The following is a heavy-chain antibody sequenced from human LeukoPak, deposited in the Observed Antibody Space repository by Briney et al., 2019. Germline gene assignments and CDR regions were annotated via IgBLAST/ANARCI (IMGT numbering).Heavy chain of an antibody. CDR2: INTDGSST. Sequence: GGSLRLSCAASGFMFSNYWMHWVRHAPGKGLVWVSRINTDGSSTNYADSVTGRFTISRDNAENTLYLQMSNLRAEDTAVYFCARGGGLDVWGQGATVTVSS. CDR1: GFMFSNYW. J-gene: IGHJ6*02. CDR3: ARGGGLDV. V-gene: IGHV3-74*01. D-gene: IGHD3-16*01.